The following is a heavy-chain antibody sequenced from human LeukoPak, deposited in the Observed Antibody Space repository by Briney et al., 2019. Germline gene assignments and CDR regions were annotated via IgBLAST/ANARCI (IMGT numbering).Heavy chain of an antibody. V-gene: IGHV4-34*01. CDR3: AGGVLLWFGVPMGFDP. CDR2: INHSGST. CDR1: GWSFSGYY. J-gene: IGHJ5*02. D-gene: IGHD3-10*01. Sequence: SETLSLTFAVYGWSFSGYYWSWIRQPPGKGLEWIGEINHSGSTNYNPSLKSRVTISVDTSKNQFFLKLSSVTASGTALFYLAGGVLLWFGVPMGFDPWGQGTLVTVSS.